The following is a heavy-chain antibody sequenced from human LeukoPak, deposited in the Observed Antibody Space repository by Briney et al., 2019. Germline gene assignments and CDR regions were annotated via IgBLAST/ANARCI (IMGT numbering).Heavy chain of an antibody. J-gene: IGHJ6*02. V-gene: IGHV3-7*01. CDR2: IKQDGSEK. D-gene: IGHD4-11*01. Sequence: GGSLRLSCAASGFTFSSYWMSWVRQAPGKGLEWVANIKQDGSEKYYVDSVKGRFTISRDNAKNSLYLQMNSLRAEDTAVYYCARDTGTVTDYYYYGMDVWGQGTTVTVSS. CDR3: ARDTGTVTDYYYYGMDV. CDR1: GFTFSSYW.